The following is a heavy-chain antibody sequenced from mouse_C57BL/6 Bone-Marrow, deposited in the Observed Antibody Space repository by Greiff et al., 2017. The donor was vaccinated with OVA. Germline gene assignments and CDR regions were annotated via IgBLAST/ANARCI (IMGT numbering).Heavy chain of an antibody. J-gene: IGHJ2*01. CDR1: GFTFSDYY. CDR3: ARGLPYFDY. Sequence: EVKVEESVGGLVQPGSSMKLSCTASGFTFSDYYMAWVRQVPEKGLEWVANINYDGSSTYYLDSLKSRFIISRDNAKNILYLQMSSLKSEDTATYYCARGLPYFDYWGQGTTLTVSS. CDR2: INYDGSST. V-gene: IGHV5-16*01. D-gene: IGHD5-5*01.